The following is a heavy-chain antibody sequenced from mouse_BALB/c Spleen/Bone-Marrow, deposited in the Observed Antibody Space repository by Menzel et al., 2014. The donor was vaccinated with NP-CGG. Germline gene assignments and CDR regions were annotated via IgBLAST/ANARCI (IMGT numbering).Heavy chain of an antibody. Sequence: VQLQQSGAELVKPGASVKLSCTASGFNIKDTYMHWVKRKPEQGLEWIGRIDPANGNTKYDPKFQGKATITADTSSNTAYLQLSSLPSEDTAVYYCTTYYGSRFTYWGQGTLVTVSA. D-gene: IGHD2-9*01. V-gene: IGHV14-3*02. CDR3: TTYYGSRFTY. J-gene: IGHJ3*01. CDR1: GFNIKDTY. CDR2: IDPANGNT.